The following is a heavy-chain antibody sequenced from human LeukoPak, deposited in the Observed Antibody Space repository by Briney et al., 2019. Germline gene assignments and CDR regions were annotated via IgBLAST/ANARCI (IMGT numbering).Heavy chain of an antibody. CDR2: IFYSGST. D-gene: IGHD5-12*01. CDR3: ARHSRSGYSGYESAFDI. Sequence: PSETLSLTCSVSGGSISSSGYYWGWIRQPPGKGLEWIGTIFYSGSTYYNPSLRSRITISVDTSKNQFSLKLSSVTAADTAVYYCARHSRSGYSGYESAFDIWGQGTMVIVSS. V-gene: IGHV4-39*01. CDR1: GGSISSSGYY. J-gene: IGHJ3*02.